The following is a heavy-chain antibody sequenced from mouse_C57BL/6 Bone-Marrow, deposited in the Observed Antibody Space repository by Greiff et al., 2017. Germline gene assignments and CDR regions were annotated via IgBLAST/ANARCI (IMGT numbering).Heavy chain of an antibody. CDR1: GYTFTSYW. J-gene: IGHJ2*01. V-gene: IGHV1-53*01. CDR2: INPSNGGT. CDR3: ARWLWLRPGLYFHY. Sequence: VHLVESGTELVKPGASVKLSCKASGYTFTSYWMHWVKPRPGQGLAWIGNINPSNGGTNYTEKLKSKAKLTVDKSSSTAYMQLGSLTSADSAVYFCARWLWLRPGLYFHYWGPGTTVTVSS. D-gene: IGHD2-2*01.